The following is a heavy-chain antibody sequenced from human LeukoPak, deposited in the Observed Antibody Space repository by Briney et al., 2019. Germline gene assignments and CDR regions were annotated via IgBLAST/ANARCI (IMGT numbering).Heavy chain of an antibody. Sequence: PGGSLRLSCAASGFTVSSSYMSWVRQAPGKGLEWVSVIYSGGSTYYADSVKGRFTISRDNSKNTLYLQMNSLRAEDTAVYYCATEGQYYDSSGYLTWTFDSWGQGTLVTVSS. CDR3: ATEGQYYDSSGYLTWTFDS. CDR2: IYSGGST. CDR1: GFTVSSSY. V-gene: IGHV3-66*02. J-gene: IGHJ4*02. D-gene: IGHD3-22*01.